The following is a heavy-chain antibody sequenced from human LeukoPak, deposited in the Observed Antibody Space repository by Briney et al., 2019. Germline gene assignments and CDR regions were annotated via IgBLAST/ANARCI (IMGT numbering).Heavy chain of an antibody. V-gene: IGHV3-73*01. D-gene: IGHD1-26*01. CDR3: TRDRGTYNWLDP. CDR2: IDRPAKSYAT. J-gene: IGHJ5*02. CDR1: GFTFRSFV. Sequence: GGSLRLSCAASGFTFRSFVMHWVRQASGKGLEWVGLIDRPAKSYATAYGASVGGRFTISRDDSKNTAYLQMDSLKTEDTALYYCTRDRGTYNWLDPWGQGTLVTVSS.